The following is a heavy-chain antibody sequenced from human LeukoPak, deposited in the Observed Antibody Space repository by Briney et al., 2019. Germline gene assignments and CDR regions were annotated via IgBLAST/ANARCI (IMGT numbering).Heavy chain of an antibody. CDR1: GYTFTGYY. Sequence: ASVKVSCKASGYTFTGYYMHWVRQVPGQGLEWMGWINPNSGGTNYAQKFQGWVTMTRDTSIGTAYMELSRLRSDDTAVYYCARSSGWYSDDYFDYWGQGTLVTVSS. CDR2: INPNSGGT. D-gene: IGHD6-19*01. V-gene: IGHV1-2*04. CDR3: ARSSGWYSDDYFDY. J-gene: IGHJ4*02.